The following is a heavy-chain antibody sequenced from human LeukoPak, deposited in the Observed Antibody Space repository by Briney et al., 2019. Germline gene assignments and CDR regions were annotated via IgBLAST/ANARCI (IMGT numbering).Heavy chain of an antibody. CDR3: ATYTNWVAGDV. V-gene: IGHV3-7*01. D-gene: IGHD1-1*01. CDR1: GLTFSKSW. Sequence: PGGSLRLSCAASGLTFSKSWMSWVRQAPGQGLEWAAAIKEDGSEKDYVDSVKGRFTISRDNAKNSLYPQMNSLRAEDTAVYYCATYTNWVAGDVWGQGTSVSVSS. CDR2: IKEDGSEK. J-gene: IGHJ6*02.